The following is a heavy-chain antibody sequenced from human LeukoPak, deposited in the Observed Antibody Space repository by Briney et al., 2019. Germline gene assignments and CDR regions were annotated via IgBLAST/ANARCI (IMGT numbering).Heavy chain of an antibody. V-gene: IGHV3-7*01. CDR2: INQHGSEI. D-gene: IGHD6-19*01. Sequence: GGSLRLSCAASGFIFSGYWMSWVRQAPGKGLEWVANINQHGSEINYVDSVKGRFTISRDNDKNSVYLQMNSLRAEDTAVYFCARVGLNSSGWSAWGQGTLVTVSP. J-gene: IGHJ4*02. CDR1: GFIFSGYW. CDR3: ARVGLNSSGWSA.